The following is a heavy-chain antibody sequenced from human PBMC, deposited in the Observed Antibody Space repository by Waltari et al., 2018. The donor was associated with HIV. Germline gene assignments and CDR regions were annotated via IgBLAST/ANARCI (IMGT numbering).Heavy chain of an antibody. CDR2: TWYDGTNK. CDR3: ARVGHNLLRWSMDV. V-gene: IGHV3-33*01. J-gene: IGHJ6*02. Sequence: QVQLVESGGGVVQPGRSLTISCAASGFTFSTYGMNWVRQAPGKGLEGVAVTWYDGTNKDYADSVKGRFTISRDNSKNMLYLQMNSLRAEDTTVYYCARVGHNLLRWSMDVWGQGTTVTVSS. CDR1: GFTFSTYG. D-gene: IGHD2-15*01.